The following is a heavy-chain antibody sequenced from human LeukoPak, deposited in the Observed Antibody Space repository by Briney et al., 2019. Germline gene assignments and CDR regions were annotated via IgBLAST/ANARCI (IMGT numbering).Heavy chain of an antibody. Sequence: GGSLRLSCAASGFTFSSYAMSWVRQAPGKGLEWVSAISGSGGSTYYADSVKGRFTISRDNSKNTLYLQMNSLRAEDTAVYYCAREVFDSSGYDWFDPWGQGTLVTVSS. D-gene: IGHD3-22*01. CDR1: GFTFSSYA. CDR2: ISGSGGST. CDR3: AREVFDSSGYDWFDP. J-gene: IGHJ5*02. V-gene: IGHV3-23*01.